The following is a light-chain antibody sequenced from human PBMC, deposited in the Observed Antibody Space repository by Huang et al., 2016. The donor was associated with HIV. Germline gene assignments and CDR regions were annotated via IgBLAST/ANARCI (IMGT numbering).Light chain of an antibody. CDR3: QQYNDWPRS. CDR2: AAS. Sequence: EIVMTQSPGTLSVAPGERATLSCRASQNINTNLAWFQPKPGQAPRLLIDAASTRTADFPARFSGSGSRTEFTLTISSLQSEDIAVYYCQQYNDWPRSFGQGTKVEIK. CDR1: QNINTN. J-gene: IGKJ1*01. V-gene: IGKV3-15*01.